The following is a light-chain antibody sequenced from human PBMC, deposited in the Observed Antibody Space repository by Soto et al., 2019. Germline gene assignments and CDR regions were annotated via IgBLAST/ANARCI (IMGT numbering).Light chain of an antibody. CDR3: ATWDDSLNGFYV. J-gene: IGLJ1*01. Sequence: QSVLTQPPSASGTPGQGVTISCSGSTSNIGSNDVYWYQQLPGTAPKLLIYRNNQRPSGVPDRFSGSKSGTSASLAISGLRSDDEADYFCATWDDSLNGFYVCGTGTKVTVL. V-gene: IGLV1-47*01. CDR2: RNN. CDR1: TSNIGSND.